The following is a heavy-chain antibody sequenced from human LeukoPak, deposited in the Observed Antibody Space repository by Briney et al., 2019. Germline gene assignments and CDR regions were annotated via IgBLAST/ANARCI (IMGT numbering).Heavy chain of an antibody. CDR3: AREAFAAAYMDV. J-gene: IGHJ6*03. V-gene: IGHV1-8*03. CDR1: GYTFTSYD. CDR2: MNPNSGNT. Sequence: ASVKVSCKASGYTFTSYDINWVRQATGQGLEWMGWMNPNSGNTGYAQKFQGRVTITRNTSISTAYMGLSSLRSEDTAVYYCAREAFAAAYMDVWGKGTTVTVSS. D-gene: IGHD6-13*01.